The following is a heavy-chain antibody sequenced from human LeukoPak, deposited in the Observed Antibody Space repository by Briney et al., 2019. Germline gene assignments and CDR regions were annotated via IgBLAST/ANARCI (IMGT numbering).Heavy chain of an antibody. D-gene: IGHD3-3*01. J-gene: IGHJ4*02. Sequence: SVKVSCKTSVGTLSNYILSWVRQAAGQGLEWLGGIIPIFGTANYAQKFQGRVTITADESTSTAYMELSSLRSEDTAVYYCARPREHDFWSGYYFDYWGQGTLVTVSS. CDR2: IIPIFGTA. CDR1: VGTLSNYI. CDR3: ARPREHDFWSGYYFDY. V-gene: IGHV1-69*13.